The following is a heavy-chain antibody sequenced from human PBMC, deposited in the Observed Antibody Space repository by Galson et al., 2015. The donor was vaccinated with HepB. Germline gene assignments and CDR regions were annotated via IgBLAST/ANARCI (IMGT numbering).Heavy chain of an antibody. CDR2: ISSSSSYT. V-gene: IGHV3-11*05. CDR1: GFTFSDYY. CDR3: ARVKWSDTAAAGKQKTTRHNWFDP. D-gene: IGHD6-13*01. Sequence: SLRLSCAASGFTFSDYYMSWIRQAPGKGLEWVSYISSSSSYTNYADSVKGRFTISRDNAKNSLYLQMNSLRAEDTAVYYCARVKWSDTAAAGKQKTTRHNWFDPWGQGTLVTVSS. J-gene: IGHJ5*02.